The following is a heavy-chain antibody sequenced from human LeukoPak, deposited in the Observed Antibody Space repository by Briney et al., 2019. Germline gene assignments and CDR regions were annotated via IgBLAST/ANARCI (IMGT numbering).Heavy chain of an antibody. Sequence: GGSLRLSCAASGFTFSSYAMSWVRQAPGKGLEWVSAFSGSGGGTYYADSVRGRFTMSRDNSKNTLYLQMISLRAEDTAVYYCARSGLNRFDFWGQGTLVTISS. D-gene: IGHD2-15*01. CDR1: GFTFSSYA. V-gene: IGHV3-23*01. CDR3: ARSGLNRFDF. J-gene: IGHJ4*02. CDR2: FSGSGGGT.